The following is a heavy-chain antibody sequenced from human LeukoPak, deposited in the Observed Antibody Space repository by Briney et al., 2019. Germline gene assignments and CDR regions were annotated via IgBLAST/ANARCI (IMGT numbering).Heavy chain of an antibody. CDR1: GFTFSGYA. CDR3: AKPYRSGWYYIDY. CDR2: ISGSGDTT. V-gene: IGHV3-23*01. D-gene: IGHD6-19*01. Sequence: GGSLRLSCAASGFTFSGYAMSWVRQAPGKGLEWISGISGSGDTTYYADSVKGRFTISRDNSKNTLHLQMNSLRAEDTAVYYCAKPYRSGWYYIDYWGQGTLVTVSS. J-gene: IGHJ4*02.